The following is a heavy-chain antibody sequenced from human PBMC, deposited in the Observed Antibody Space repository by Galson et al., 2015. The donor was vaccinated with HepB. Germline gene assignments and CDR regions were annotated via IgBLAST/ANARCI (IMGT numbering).Heavy chain of an antibody. CDR1: GFTFSSYS. J-gene: IGHJ4*02. CDR3: ARRTTVTKSNPGDRVDY. CDR2: ISSSSSYI. Sequence: SLRLSCAASGFTFSSYSMNWVRQAPGKGLEWVSSISSSSSYIYYADSVKGRFTISRDNAKNSLYLQMNSLRAEDTAVYYCARRTTVTKSNPGDRVDYWGQGTLVTVSS. V-gene: IGHV3-21*01. D-gene: IGHD4-17*01.